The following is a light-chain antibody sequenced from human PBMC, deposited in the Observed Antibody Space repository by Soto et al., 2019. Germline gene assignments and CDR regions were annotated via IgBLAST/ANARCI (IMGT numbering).Light chain of an antibody. V-gene: IGKV3-11*01. J-gene: IGKJ1*01. CDR3: QQYNNWPPWT. CDR2: DVS. Sequence: EIWLTQSPATLSLSPGERATLSCRASQSVSESLAWYQQKPGQAPRLLIYDVSYRATGIPARFSGSGSGTEFTLTISSLQSEDFAAYYCQQYNNWPPWTFGHGTKVDIK. CDR1: QSVSES.